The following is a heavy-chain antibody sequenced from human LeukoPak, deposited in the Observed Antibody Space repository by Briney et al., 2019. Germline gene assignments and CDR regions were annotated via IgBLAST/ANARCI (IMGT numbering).Heavy chain of an antibody. CDR3: ARVYGYCSSTSCPYHFDY. CDR2: INPSGGST. J-gene: IGHJ4*02. D-gene: IGHD2-2*03. CDR1: GYTFTSYY. V-gene: IGHV1-46*01. Sequence: ASVKVSCKASGYTFTSYYMHWVRQAPGQGLERMGLINPSGGSTSYAQKFQGRVTMTRDTSTSTVYMELSSLRSEDTAVYYCARVYGYCSSTSCPYHFDYWGQGTLVTVSS.